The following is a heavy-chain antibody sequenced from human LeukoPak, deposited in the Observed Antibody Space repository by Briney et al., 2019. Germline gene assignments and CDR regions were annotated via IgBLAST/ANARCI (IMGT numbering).Heavy chain of an antibody. CDR1: GGSISSYY. Sequence: SETLSLTCTVSGGSISSYYWSWIRQPPGKGLEWIGYIYYSGSTYYNPSLKSRVTISVDTSKNQFSLKLSSVTAADTAVYYCARDGGANYGSGLSIGKTDDAFDIWGQGTMVTVSS. V-gene: IGHV4-59*12. J-gene: IGHJ3*02. CDR2: IYYSGST. D-gene: IGHD3-10*01. CDR3: ARDGGANYGSGLSIGKTDDAFDI.